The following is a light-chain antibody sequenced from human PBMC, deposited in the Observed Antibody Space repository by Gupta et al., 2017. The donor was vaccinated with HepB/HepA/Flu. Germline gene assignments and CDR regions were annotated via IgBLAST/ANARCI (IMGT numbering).Light chain of an antibody. CDR1: QTVVSSSNNNNY. CDR3: QQYSSTPWT. J-gene: IGKJ1*01. CDR2: WAS. V-gene: IGKV4-1*01. Sequence: DIVMTQSPDSLTVSLGERATINCKSSQTVVSSSNNNNYLAWYQQKPGQPPRLLIYWASTRESGVPDRFSGSGSGTDFTLTISSLQAEDVAVYYCQQYSSTPWTFGQGTKVEIK.